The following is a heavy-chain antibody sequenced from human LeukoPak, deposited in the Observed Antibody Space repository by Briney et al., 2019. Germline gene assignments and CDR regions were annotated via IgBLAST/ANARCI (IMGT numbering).Heavy chain of an antibody. V-gene: IGHV1-46*01. D-gene: IGHD3-22*01. CDR1: GNTFTSYY. CDR3: ARDRPYYYDSSGYYPFDY. J-gene: IGHJ4*02. Sequence: ASVKVSCKASGNTFTSYYIHWVRQAPGQGLEWMGIINPSGGSTSYAQKFQGRVTMTRDTSTSTVYMELSSLRSEDTAVYYYARDRPYYYDSSGYYPFDYWGQGTLVTVSS. CDR2: INPSGGST.